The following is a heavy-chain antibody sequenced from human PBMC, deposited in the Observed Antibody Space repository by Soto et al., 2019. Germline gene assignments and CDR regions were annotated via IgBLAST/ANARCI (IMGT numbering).Heavy chain of an antibody. V-gene: IGHV1-69*02. D-gene: IGHD2-2*01. J-gene: IGHJ3*02. CDR1: GGTFSSYT. Sequence: QVQLVQSGAEVKKPGSSVKVSCKASGGTFSSYTISWVRQAPGQGHEWMGRIIPILGIANYAQKFQGRVTITADKSTSTAYMELSSLRSEDTAVYYCARAHPGYCSSTSCPSAFDIWGQGTMVTVSS. CDR2: IIPILGIA. CDR3: ARAHPGYCSSTSCPSAFDI.